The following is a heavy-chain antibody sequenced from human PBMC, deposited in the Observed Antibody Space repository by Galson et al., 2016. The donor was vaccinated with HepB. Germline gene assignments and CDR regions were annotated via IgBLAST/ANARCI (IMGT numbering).Heavy chain of an antibody. CDR1: CVNSSNNY. V-gene: IGHV3-53*01. CDR3: ARWPDY. CDR2: VYSSGST. J-gene: IGHJ4*02. Sequence: PSTSASCVNSSNNYLLWGCQGPGQGMEWVSLVYSSGSTYYADSVKRRFTIPRDTSMTTHFLHMNILRVADKAVYYCARWPDYWGQGTLVAVSS.